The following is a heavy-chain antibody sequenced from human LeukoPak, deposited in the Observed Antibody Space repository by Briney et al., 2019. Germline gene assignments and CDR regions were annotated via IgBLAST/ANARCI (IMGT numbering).Heavy chain of an antibody. J-gene: IGHJ4*02. V-gene: IGHV3-30*18. D-gene: IGHD6-13*01. Sequence: GGSLRLSCAASGFTFSFSGMYWVRQAPGKGLEWVAFISDDGSRKYYADSVKGRFTISRDNSKNTLFLQMNSLRTEDTAVYYCAKDRSTTWSFDYWGQGTLVTVSS. CDR3: AKDRSTTWSFDY. CDR1: GFTFSFSG. CDR2: ISDDGSRK.